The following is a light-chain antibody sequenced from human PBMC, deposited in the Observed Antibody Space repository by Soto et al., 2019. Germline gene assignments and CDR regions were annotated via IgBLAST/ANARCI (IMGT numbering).Light chain of an antibody. Sequence: EIVMTQSPATLSVSPVERATLSGRASQSVSSNLAWYQQKPGQAPRLLIYGASTRATGIPARFSGSGSGTEFTLTISSLQSEDFAVYYCQQYNNWPLTFGGGTKVDIK. J-gene: IGKJ4*01. V-gene: IGKV3-15*01. CDR2: GAS. CDR1: QSVSSN. CDR3: QQYNNWPLT.